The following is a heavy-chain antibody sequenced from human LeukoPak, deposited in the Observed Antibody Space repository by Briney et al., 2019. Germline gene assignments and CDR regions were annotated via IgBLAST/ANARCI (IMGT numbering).Heavy chain of an antibody. CDR1: GGTFSSYA. CDR3: ARDRPRKPFSSIAAAGEREDY. D-gene: IGHD6-13*01. V-gene: IGHV1-69*04. CDR2: IIPILGIA. J-gene: IGHJ4*02. Sequence: SVKVSCKASGGTFSSYAISWVRQAPGQGLEWMGRIIPILGIANYAQKFQGRVTITADKSTSTAYMELSSLRSEDTAVYYCARDRPRKPFSSIAAAGEREDYWGQGTLITVSS.